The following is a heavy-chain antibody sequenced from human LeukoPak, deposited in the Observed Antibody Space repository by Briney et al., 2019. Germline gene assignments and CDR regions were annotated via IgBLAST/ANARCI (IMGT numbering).Heavy chain of an antibody. CDR1: GFTFTIYG. CDR3: ARGRGTAKGDY. D-gene: IGHD1-1*01. V-gene: IGHV1-18*04. J-gene: IGHJ4*02. CDR2: NSAYKGNT. Sequence: ASVKLSCKASGFTFTIYGISCVRQAPGQGLGWMGWNSAYKGNTNYAQKRQGRVTMTTDTSTSTAYMELRSLRSDDTAVYYCARGRGTAKGDYWGQGTLVTVSS.